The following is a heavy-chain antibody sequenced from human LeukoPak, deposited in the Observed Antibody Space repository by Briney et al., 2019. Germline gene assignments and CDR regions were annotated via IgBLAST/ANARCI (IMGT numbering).Heavy chain of an antibody. V-gene: IGHV4-59*01. CDR2: IYYSGST. J-gene: IGHJ4*02. Sequence: PSETLSLTCAVYGGSFNDYYWSWIRQPPGKGLEWIGYIYYSGSTNYNPSLKSRVTISVDTSKNQFSLKLSSVTAADTAVYYCARERRTAMVTTLDYWGQGTLVTVSS. CDR3: ARERRTAMVTTLDY. D-gene: IGHD5-18*01. CDR1: GGSFNDYY.